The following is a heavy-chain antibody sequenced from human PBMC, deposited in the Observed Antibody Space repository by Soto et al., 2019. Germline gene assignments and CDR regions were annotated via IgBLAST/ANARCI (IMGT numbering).Heavy chain of an antibody. J-gene: IGHJ4*02. Sequence: SETLSLTCTISGGSISSGDYYWSWIRQPPGKGLEWIGYIYYSGSTYYNPSLKSRVTISVDTSKNQFSLKLSSVTAADTAVYYCASHWGFWADFWGQGTLVAVSS. D-gene: IGHD3-16*01. CDR1: GGSISSGDYY. CDR2: IYYSGST. CDR3: ASHWGFWADF. V-gene: IGHV4-30-4*02.